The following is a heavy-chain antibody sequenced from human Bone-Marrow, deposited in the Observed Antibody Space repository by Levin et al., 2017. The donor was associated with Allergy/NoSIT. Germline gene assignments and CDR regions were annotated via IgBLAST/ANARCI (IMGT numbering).Heavy chain of an antibody. CDR1: GFIFRSYA. V-gene: IGHV3-23*01. J-gene: IGHJ5*01. CDR3: TKHRMTTATVNFFDS. Sequence: PSETLSLTCAASGFIFRSYAMTWVRQAPGKGLEWVSGISGSGGSTDYADSVKGRFTISRDNSQNTLYLQMNNVRAEDTADYYCTKHRMTTATVNFFDSWGQGTLVIVSS. CDR2: ISGSGGST. D-gene: IGHD4-17*01.